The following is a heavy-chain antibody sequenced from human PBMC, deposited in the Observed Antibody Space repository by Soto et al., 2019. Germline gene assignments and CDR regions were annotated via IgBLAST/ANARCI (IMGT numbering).Heavy chain of an antibody. D-gene: IGHD5-18*01. J-gene: IGHJ4*02. CDR2: ISGSGGST. CDR3: AKARERGYSYRSYYFDY. CDR1: GFTFSSYA. V-gene: IGHV3-23*01. Sequence: GGSLRLSCAASGFTFSSYAMSWVRQALGKGLEWVSAISGSGGSTYYADSVKGRFTISRDNSKNTLYLQMNSLRAEDTAVYYCAKARERGYSYRSYYFDYWGQGTLVTVSS.